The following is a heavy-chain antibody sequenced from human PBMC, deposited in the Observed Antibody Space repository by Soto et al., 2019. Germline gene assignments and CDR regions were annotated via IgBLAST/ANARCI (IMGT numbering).Heavy chain of an antibody. V-gene: IGHV1-24*01. CDR1: GYTLTELS. Sequence: QVQLVQSGAEVKKPGASVKVSCKVSGYTLTELSMHWVRQAPGKGLEWMGGFDPEDGETIYAQKFQVRVTMTEDTSTETAYMELSRLRSEDTAVYYCATGDGSGSYYRVAAFDIWGQRTMVTVSS. CDR2: FDPEDGET. CDR3: ATGDGSGSYYRVAAFDI. J-gene: IGHJ3*02. D-gene: IGHD3-10*01.